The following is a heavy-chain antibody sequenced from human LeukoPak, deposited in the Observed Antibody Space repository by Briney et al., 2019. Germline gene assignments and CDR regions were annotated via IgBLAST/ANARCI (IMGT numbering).Heavy chain of an antibody. CDR2: IYYSGST. V-gene: IGHV4-39*01. D-gene: IGHD3-10*01. Sequence: PSETLSLTCTVSGGSISSSSYYWGWIRQPPGKGLEWIGSIYYSGSTYYNPSLKSRVTISVDTSKNQFSLKLSSVTAADTAVYYCAGYYYGSGSAIDYWGQGTLVTVSS. J-gene: IGHJ4*02. CDR3: AGYYYGSGSAIDY. CDR1: GGSISSSSYY.